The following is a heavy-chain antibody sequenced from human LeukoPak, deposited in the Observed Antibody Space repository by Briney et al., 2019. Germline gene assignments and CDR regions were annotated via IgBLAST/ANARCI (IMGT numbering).Heavy chain of an antibody. CDR2: ISDAGSTN. D-gene: IGHD2-21*02. V-gene: IGHV3-30-3*01. J-gene: IGHJ4*02. CDR3: ARRACGGDCLKYFEY. Sequence: PGGSLRPSCAASGFTVNRHAMHWVRQAPGKGLEWGAIISDAGSTNAYVDPVKGRFTISRDNSENTLFLQMDSLRAEDTAVDYCARRACGGDCLKYFEYWGQGTRVTVSS. CDR1: GFTVNRHA.